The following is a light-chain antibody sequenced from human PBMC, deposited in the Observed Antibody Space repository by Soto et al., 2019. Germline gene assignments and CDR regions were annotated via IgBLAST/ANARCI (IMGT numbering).Light chain of an antibody. CDR1: LSISSN. CDR2: GAS. CDR3: QQYQNWLWT. V-gene: IGKV3-15*01. Sequence: IAMTQSPATVSVSPGERATLSCRASLSISSNLAWYQQKPGQAPRLLIYGASTRATGIPDRSSGSGSGTEFTHTISSLQSEDSAVYYCQQYQNWLWTFGQGTKVEIK. J-gene: IGKJ1*01.